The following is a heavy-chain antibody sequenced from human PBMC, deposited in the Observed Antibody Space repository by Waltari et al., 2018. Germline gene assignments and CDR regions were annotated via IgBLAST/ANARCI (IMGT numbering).Heavy chain of an antibody. CDR1: GGSFSGYS. D-gene: IGHD2-15*01. V-gene: IGHV4-34*01. J-gene: IGHJ4*02. CDR2: INHSGST. Sequence: QVQLQQWGAGLLKPSETLSLTCAVYGGSFSGYSWSWIRQPPGKGLEWIGEINHSGSTNYNPSLKSRVTISVDTSKNQFSLKLSSVTAADTAVYYCARGESFRVVVVAAMGPYEYWGQGTLVTVSS. CDR3: ARGESFRVVVVAAMGPYEY.